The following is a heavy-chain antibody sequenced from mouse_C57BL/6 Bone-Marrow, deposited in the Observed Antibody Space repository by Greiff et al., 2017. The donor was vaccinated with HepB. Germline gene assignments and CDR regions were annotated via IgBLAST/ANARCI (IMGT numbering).Heavy chain of an antibody. Sequence: QVQLQQSGPGLVQPSQSLSITCTVSGFSLTSYGVHWVRQSPGKGLEWLGVIWSGGSTDYNAAFISRLSISKDNSKSQVFFKMNSLQADDTAIYYCARKGDYGKAMDYWGQGTSVTVSS. D-gene: IGHD1-1*01. CDR3: ARKGDYGKAMDY. CDR1: GFSLTSYG. CDR2: IWSGGST. J-gene: IGHJ4*01. V-gene: IGHV2-2*01.